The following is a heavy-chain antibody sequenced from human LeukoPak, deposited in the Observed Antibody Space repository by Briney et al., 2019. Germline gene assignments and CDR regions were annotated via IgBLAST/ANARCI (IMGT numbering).Heavy chain of an antibody. Sequence: GEPLKISCETSGYSFTTYWIGWVRQRPGKGLEWVWAIYHVDYDTRYNTSFQARVAISADRSIRTAYLKWNSLKASDTGMYYGARQLCSSGTVNWFDPWGQGTLVTVSS. CDR1: GYSFTTYW. CDR3: ARQLCSSGTVNWFDP. CDR2: IYHVDYDT. J-gene: IGHJ5*02. D-gene: IGHD3-10*01. V-gene: IGHV5-51*01.